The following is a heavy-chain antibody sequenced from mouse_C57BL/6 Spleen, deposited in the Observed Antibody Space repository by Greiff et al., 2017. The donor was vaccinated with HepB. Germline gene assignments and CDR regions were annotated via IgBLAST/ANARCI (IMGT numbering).Heavy chain of an antibody. D-gene: IGHD1-1*01. CDR2: IDPENGDT. J-gene: IGHJ2*01. Sequence: VQLQQSGAELVRPGASVKLSCTASGFNIKDYYMHWVKQRPEQGLEWIGRIDPENGDTEYAPKFQGKATMTADTSSNTAYLQLSSLTSEDTAVYYWTTHPSYYYGSSYDYWGQGTTLTVSS. CDR3: TTHPSYYYGSSYDY. CDR1: GFNIKDYY. V-gene: IGHV14-1*01.